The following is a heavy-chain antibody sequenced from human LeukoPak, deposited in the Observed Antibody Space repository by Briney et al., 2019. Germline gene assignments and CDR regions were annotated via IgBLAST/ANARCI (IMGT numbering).Heavy chain of an antibody. CDR2: INHSGST. CDR1: GGSFSGYY. V-gene: IGHV4-34*01. D-gene: IGHD2-2*01. J-gene: IGHJ4*02. CDR3: ARGPDIVVVPAAPSFDY. Sequence: SETLSLTCAVYGGSFSGYYWSWIRQPPGKGLEWIGEINHSGSTNYNPSVKSRVTISVDTSKNQFSLKLSSVTAADTAVYYCARGPDIVVVPAAPSFDYWGQGTLVTVSS.